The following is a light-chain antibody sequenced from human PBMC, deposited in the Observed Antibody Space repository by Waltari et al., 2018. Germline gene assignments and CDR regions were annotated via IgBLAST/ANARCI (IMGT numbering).Light chain of an antibody. CDR3: QQYYNYPLT. CDR2: AAS. V-gene: IGKV1-8*01. J-gene: IGKJ4*01. CDR1: QGISSY. Sequence: IRMTQSPSSVSASTGDRVTITCRASQGISSYLAWFQQKPGKAPKLLIYAASSLQSGVPSRFSCSGSGTDFTLTISCLQSEDLATYFCQQYYNYPLTFGGGTKVEIK.